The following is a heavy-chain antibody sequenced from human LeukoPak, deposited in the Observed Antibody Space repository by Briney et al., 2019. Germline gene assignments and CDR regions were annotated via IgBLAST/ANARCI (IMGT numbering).Heavy chain of an antibody. V-gene: IGHV3-11*01. Sequence: GGSLRLSCAASGFTFNDYYMSWIRQAPGKGLEWVSYNSCSGSNIDYADSVKGRFTISRDNAKNSLSLQLNSLRAEDTAIYYCARSNGVYYGDYSRVSGYWGQGTLVTVSS. CDR1: GFTFNDYY. J-gene: IGHJ4*02. D-gene: IGHD4-17*01. CDR3: ARSNGVYYGDYSRVSGY. CDR2: NSCSGSNI.